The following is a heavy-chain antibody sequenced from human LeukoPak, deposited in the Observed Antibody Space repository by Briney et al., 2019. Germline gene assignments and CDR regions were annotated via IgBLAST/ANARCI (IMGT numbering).Heavy chain of an antibody. CDR3: ARAYDFWSGYHYYFDY. V-gene: IGHV3-21*01. CDR1: GFTFSSYS. D-gene: IGHD3-3*01. CDR2: ISSSSSYI. J-gene: IGHJ4*02. Sequence: GGSLRLSCAASGFTFSSYSMNWVRQAPGKGLEWVSSISSSSSYIYYADSVKGRFTISRDNAKNSLYLQMNSLRAKDTAVYYCARAYDFWSGYHYYFDYWGQGTLVTVSS.